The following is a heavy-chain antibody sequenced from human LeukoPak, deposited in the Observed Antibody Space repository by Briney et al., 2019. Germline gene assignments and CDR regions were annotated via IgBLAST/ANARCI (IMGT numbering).Heavy chain of an antibody. CDR2: IYTSGST. Sequence: SETLSLTCTVSGGSISSYYWSWLRQPAGKGLEWIGRIYTSGSTNYNPSLKSRVTMSVDTSKNQFSLKLSSVTAADTAVYYCARNARHYDILTGYYYYYMDVWGKGTTVTISS. CDR3: ARNARHYDILTGYYYYYMDV. V-gene: IGHV4-4*07. D-gene: IGHD3-9*01. CDR1: GGSISSYY. J-gene: IGHJ6*03.